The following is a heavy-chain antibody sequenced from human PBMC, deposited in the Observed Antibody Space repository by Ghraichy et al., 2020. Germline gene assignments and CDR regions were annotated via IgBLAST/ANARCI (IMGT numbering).Heavy chain of an antibody. CDR1: GGSISSSSYS. CDR3: ARHYWTHYYFDY. J-gene: IGHJ4*02. D-gene: IGHD1-1*01. CDR2: IYYSGST. Sequence: SETLSLTCTVSGGSISSSSYSWGWIRQPPGKGLEWIGSIYYSGSTYYNPSLKSRVTISVDTSKNQFSLKLCSVTAADTAVYYCARHYWTHYYFDYWGQGTLVTVSS. V-gene: IGHV4-39*01.